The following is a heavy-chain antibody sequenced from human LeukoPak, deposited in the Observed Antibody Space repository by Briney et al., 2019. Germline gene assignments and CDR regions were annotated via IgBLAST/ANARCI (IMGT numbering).Heavy chain of an antibody. J-gene: IGHJ4*02. Sequence: GESLKISCKGSGYSSTSYWIGWVRQLPGKGLEWLGIIFPGDSDSRYSPSFRGQVTTSADKSSSTAYLQWSGLKASDTAMYYCARGRPYYDTSASMGDYWGQGTLVTVSS. CDR3: ARGRPYYDTSASMGDY. V-gene: IGHV5-51*01. CDR1: GYSSTSYW. CDR2: IFPGDSDS. D-gene: IGHD3-22*01.